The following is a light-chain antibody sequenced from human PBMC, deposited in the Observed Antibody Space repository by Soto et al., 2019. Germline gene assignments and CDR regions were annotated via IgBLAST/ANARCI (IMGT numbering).Light chain of an antibody. J-gene: IGKJ2*02. CDR3: QQYDAYPWT. Sequence: DIQMTQSPSTLSASVGDRVTITCRASQSVGNWLAWYQQKPGKAPKYLIYKASILESGVPSRFSGSGSGTEFTLTISSLQPDDFATYYCQQYDAYPWTFGQGTKL. CDR1: QSVGNW. V-gene: IGKV1-5*03. CDR2: KAS.